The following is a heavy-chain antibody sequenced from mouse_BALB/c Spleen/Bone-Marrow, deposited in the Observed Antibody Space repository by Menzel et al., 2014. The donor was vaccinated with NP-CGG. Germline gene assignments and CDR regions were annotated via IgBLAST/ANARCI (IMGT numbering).Heavy chain of an antibody. J-gene: IGHJ2*01. D-gene: IGHD2-14*01. CDR1: GFSLTSYG. CDR3: ARYDRYYFDY. CDR2: IWRGGST. V-gene: IGHV2-5*01. Sequence: VQLQQSGPGLVQPSQSLSITCTVPGFSLTSYGVHWVRQSPGKGLEWLGVIWRGGSTDYNAVFMSRLSITKDNSKSQVLIRMNSLQADDTAIYYCARYDRYYFDYWGQGTTLTVSS.